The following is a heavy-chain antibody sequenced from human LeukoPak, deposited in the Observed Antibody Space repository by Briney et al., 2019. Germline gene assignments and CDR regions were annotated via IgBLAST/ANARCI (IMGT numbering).Heavy chain of an antibody. J-gene: IGHJ4*02. V-gene: IGHV4-39*01. CDR2: IYYRGRA. CDR3: ARQKILDDNYDSSGYYVDQ. D-gene: IGHD3-22*01. CDR1: NASIISSSYY. Sequence: SETLSLTCSVSNASIISSSYYWGWIRQPPGKGLEWIGSIYYRGRAYYNPSLKIRVTISADTSKNQFSLNLNSVTASDTAVYYCARQKILDDNYDSSGYYVDQWGQGSLVTVSS.